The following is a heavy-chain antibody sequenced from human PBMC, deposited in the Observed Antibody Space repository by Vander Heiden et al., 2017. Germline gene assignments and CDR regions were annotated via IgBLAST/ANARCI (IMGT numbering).Heavy chain of an antibody. D-gene: IGHD2-2*01. CDR3: AKDRVYCSTSSCYSYYYGMDV. CDR1: GYTFNGSH. J-gene: IGHJ6*02. CDR2: INPKSGGT. Sequence: QVHLVQSGAEVTKPGASVKVSCKASGYTFNGSHMHWVRQAPGQGLEWMGLINPKSGGTKYAQKFQGRVIMTRDTSINTAYMELSRLRSDDTAIYFCAKDRVYCSTSSCYSYYYGMDVWGQGTTVTVSS. V-gene: IGHV1-2*02.